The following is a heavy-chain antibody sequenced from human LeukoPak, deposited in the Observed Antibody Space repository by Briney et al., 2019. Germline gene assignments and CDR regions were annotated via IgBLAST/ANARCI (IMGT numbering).Heavy chain of an antibody. V-gene: IGHV4-34*01. CDR3: ATGHRDYDILTGYYYNY. D-gene: IGHD3-9*01. CDR1: GGSFSGYY. Sequence: PSETLYLTCAVYGGSFSGYYWSWIRQPPGKGLEWIGEINHSGSTNYNPSLKSRVTISGDTSKNQFSLKLSSVTAADTAVYYCATGHRDYDILTGYYYNYWGQGTLVTVSS. J-gene: IGHJ4*02. CDR2: INHSGST.